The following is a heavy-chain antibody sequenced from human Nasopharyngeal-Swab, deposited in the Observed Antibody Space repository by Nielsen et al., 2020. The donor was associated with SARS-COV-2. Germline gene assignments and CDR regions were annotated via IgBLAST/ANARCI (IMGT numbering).Heavy chain of an antibody. CDR2: FSSSSSTSI. Sequence: GGSLRLSCAASGFTFSSYSMTWVRQAPGKGLEWVSYFSSSSSTSIYYADSVKGRFTISRDNAKNSLYLQMNSLRDEDTAVYYCARDRVGGVVVVAATTFDYWGQGTLVTVSS. V-gene: IGHV3-48*02. D-gene: IGHD2-15*01. CDR3: ARDRVGGVVVVAATTFDY. CDR1: GFTFSSYS. J-gene: IGHJ4*02.